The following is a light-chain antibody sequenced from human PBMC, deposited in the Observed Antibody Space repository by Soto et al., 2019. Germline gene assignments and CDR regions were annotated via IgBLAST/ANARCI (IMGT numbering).Light chain of an antibody. J-gene: IGLJ1*01. V-gene: IGLV1-40*01. CDR1: SSNIGAGYD. CDR2: TKN. Sequence: HSLMKQTPSVCGAPRQRFTISCTASSSNIGAGYDVHWYLQLPGTAPKLLVYTKNNRPSGVPDRFSGSKSGTSASLAITGLQAEDEADYYCQSYDSRLSAYVFGTGTTVTV. CDR3: QSYDSRLSAYV.